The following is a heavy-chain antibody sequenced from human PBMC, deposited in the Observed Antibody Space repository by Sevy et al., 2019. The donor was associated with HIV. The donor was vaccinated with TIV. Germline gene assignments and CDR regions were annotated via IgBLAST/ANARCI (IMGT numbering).Heavy chain of an antibody. D-gene: IGHD6-13*01. Sequence: GGSLRLSCAASGFTFSGYYMDWVRQAPGEGLEWVGRSRNKANSYITECAASVKGRFSISRDDSNNSLFLQMNSLKTEDTAVYYCVREGAAAGDFDWWGQGTLVTVSS. V-gene: IGHV3-72*01. CDR1: GFTFSGYY. J-gene: IGHJ4*02. CDR3: VREGAAAGDFDW. CDR2: SRNKANSYIT.